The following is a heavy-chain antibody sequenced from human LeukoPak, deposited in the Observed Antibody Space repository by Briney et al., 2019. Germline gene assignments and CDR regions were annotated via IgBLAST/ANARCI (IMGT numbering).Heavy chain of an antibody. CDR1: GFTFSSYE. J-gene: IGHJ6*03. CDR2: ISSSGSTI. D-gene: IGHD2-15*01. V-gene: IGHV3-48*03. Sequence: PGGSLRLSCAASGFTFSSYEMNWVRQAPGKGLEWVSYISSSGSTIYYADSVKGRFTTSRDNAKNSLYLQMNSLRAEDTAVYYCARRYCSGGSCYKGAGYYYMDVWGKGTTVTISS. CDR3: ARRYCSGGSCYKGAGYYYMDV.